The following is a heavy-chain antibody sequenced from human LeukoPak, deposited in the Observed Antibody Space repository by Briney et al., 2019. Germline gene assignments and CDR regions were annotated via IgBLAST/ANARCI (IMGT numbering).Heavy chain of an antibody. CDR3: AKNLGPFDV. V-gene: IGHV3-53*01. CDR2: IADAGT. CDR1: GLSFSDRW. J-gene: IGHJ3*01. D-gene: IGHD3-16*01. Sequence: GGSLRLSCGVSGLSFSDRWMSWVRQAPGKGLEWVSTIADAGTYYADSVKGRFTISRDNSKNMLYLQLNSLRAGDTAMYYCAKNLGPFDVRGQGTMVTVSS.